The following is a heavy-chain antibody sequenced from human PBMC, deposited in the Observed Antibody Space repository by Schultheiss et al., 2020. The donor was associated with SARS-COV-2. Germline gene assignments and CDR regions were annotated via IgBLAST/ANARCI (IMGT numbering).Heavy chain of an antibody. CDR1: GFTFTSSA. CDR3: ATGVAATYYFDY. V-gene: IGHV1-58*01. D-gene: IGHD1-26*01. J-gene: IGHJ4*02. CDR2: IVVGSGNT. Sequence: KISCKASGFTFTSSAVQWVRQALGQRLEWIGWIVVGSGNTNYAQKFHQRVTITRDMSTSTAYMELSSLRSEDTAVYYCATGVAATYYFDYWGQGTLVTVSS.